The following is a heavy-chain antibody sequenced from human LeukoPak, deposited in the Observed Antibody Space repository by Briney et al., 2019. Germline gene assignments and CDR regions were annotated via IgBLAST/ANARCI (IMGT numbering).Heavy chain of an antibody. J-gene: IGHJ4*02. CDR2: IYYSGST. V-gene: IGHV4-39*01. CDR3: ARLPNYYDSSGYYYGFDY. Sequence: SETLSLTCTVSGGSISSSSYYWGWIRQPPGKGLEWIGSIYYSGSTYYNPSLKSRVTISVDTSKNQFSLKLSSVTAADTAVYYCARLPNYYDSSGYYYGFDYRGQGTLVTVSS. D-gene: IGHD3-22*01. CDR1: GGSISSSSYY.